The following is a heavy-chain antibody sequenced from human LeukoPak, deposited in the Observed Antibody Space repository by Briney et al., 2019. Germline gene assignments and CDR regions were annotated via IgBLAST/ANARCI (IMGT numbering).Heavy chain of an antibody. V-gene: IGHV3-74*01. Sequence: GGSLRLSCAASGFTFSSYWMHWVRQAPGKGLVWVSRINSDGSSTSYADSVRGRFTISRDNSKNTLYLQMNSLRAEDTAVYYCAKDRDTSIGWGPGHHNGMDVWGQGTTVTVSS. CDR2: INSDGSST. J-gene: IGHJ6*02. D-gene: IGHD5-24*01. CDR1: GFTFSSYW. CDR3: AKDRDTSIGWGPGHHNGMDV.